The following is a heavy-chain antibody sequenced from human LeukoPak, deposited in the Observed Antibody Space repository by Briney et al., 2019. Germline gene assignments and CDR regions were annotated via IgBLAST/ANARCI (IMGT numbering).Heavy chain of an antibody. CDR1: GGSISSYY. CDR2: IYYSEST. J-gene: IGHJ4*02. D-gene: IGHD6-19*01. Sequence: PSETLSLTCTVSGGSISSYYGSWIRQPPGKGLEGIGYIYYSESTNYNPSLKSRVNISVDTSKSQFSLKLSSVTAPDTAVYYCARVLGWQRGWPYYFDYWGQGTLVTVSS. CDR3: ARVLGWQRGWPYYFDY. V-gene: IGHV4-59*01.